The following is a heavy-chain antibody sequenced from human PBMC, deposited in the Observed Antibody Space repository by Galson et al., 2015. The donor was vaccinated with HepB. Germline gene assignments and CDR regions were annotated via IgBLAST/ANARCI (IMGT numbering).Heavy chain of an antibody. CDR2: IIPILGIA. CDR1: GGTFSSYT. Sequence: SVKVSCKASGGTFSSYTISWVRQAPGQGLEWMGRIIPILGIANYAQKFQGGVTITADKSTSTAYMELSSLRSEDTAVYYCAREIKDHYYYGMDVWGQGTTVTVSS. J-gene: IGHJ6*02. CDR3: AREIKDHYYYGMDV. V-gene: IGHV1-69*04.